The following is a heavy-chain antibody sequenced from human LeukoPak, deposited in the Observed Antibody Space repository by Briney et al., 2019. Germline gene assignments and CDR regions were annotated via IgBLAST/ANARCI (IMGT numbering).Heavy chain of an antibody. D-gene: IGHD1-14*01. CDR1: GGSISSGSYY. Sequence: SEALSLTCTVSGGSISSGSYYWSWIRQPAGKGLEWIGRIYISGSTNYNPSLKSRVTISIDTSKNQFSLKLNSVTAADTAVYFCARWYWYMDVWGKGTTVTVSS. CDR2: IYISGST. CDR3: ARWYWYMDV. V-gene: IGHV4-61*02. J-gene: IGHJ6*03.